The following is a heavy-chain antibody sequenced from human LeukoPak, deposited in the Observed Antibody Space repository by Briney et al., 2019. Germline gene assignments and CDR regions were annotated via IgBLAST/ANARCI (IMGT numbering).Heavy chain of an antibody. Sequence: SVKVSCKASGGTFSSYAISWVRQAPGQGLEWMGGIIPIFGTANYAQKFQGRVTITADKSTSTAYMELSRLRPDDTAVYYCARVEDRITIFGVVMRWFDPWGQGTLVTVSS. CDR3: ARVEDRITIFGVVMRWFDP. D-gene: IGHD3-3*01. CDR1: GGTFSSYA. V-gene: IGHV1-69*06. CDR2: IIPIFGTA. J-gene: IGHJ5*02.